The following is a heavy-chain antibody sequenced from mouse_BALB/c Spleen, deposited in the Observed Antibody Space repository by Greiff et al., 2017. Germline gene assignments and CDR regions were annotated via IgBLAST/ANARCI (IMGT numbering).Heavy chain of an antibody. V-gene: IGHV1S56*01. D-gene: IGHD2-13*01. CDR2: IYPGGGST. CDR1: GYTFTSYD. CDR3: GREGETLAMDY. Sequence: VQLQQSGPELVKPGASVKISCKASGYTFTSYDINWVKQRPGQGLEWIGGIYPGGGSTNYNEKFKGKATLTADKSSSTAYMQLSSLTSENSAVYCSGREGETLAMDYWGQGTTVTVSS. J-gene: IGHJ4*01.